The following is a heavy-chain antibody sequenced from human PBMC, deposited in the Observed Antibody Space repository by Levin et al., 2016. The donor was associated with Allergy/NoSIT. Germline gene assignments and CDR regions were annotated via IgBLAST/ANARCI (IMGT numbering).Heavy chain of an antibody. Sequence: LRLSCTVSGGSISSGGYYWSWIRQHPGKGPEWIGYIYYTGSTYYNPSLKSRVLISRDTSKNQFSLNLSSVTAADTAVYYCAKIHYDSSGYYGAFDYWGQGTLVTVSS. V-gene: IGHV4-31*03. CDR1: GGSISSGGYY. CDR2: IYYTGST. J-gene: IGHJ4*02. D-gene: IGHD3-22*01. CDR3: AKIHYDSSGYYGAFDY.